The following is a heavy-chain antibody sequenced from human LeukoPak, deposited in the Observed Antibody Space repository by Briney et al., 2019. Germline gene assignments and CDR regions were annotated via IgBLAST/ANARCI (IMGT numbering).Heavy chain of an antibody. D-gene: IGHD2-15*01. CDR3: AKDRGYCTGGSCYSDY. J-gene: IGHJ4*02. Sequence: PGGSLRLSCAASGFTFSSYVMSWVRQAPGKGLEWVSAISGSGGSTYYADSVKGRFTLSRDNSKNTLFLQLNSLRAEDTAVYYCAKDRGYCTGGSCYSDYWGQGTLVTVSS. CDR2: ISGSGGST. V-gene: IGHV3-23*01. CDR1: GFTFSSYV.